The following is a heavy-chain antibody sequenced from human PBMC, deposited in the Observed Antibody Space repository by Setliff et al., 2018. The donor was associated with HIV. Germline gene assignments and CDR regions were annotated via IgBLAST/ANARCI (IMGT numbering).Heavy chain of an antibody. CDR1: GDSISRYY. D-gene: IGHD3-3*01. CDR2: IDYTGST. V-gene: IGHV4-59*01. Sequence: PSETLSLTCSVSGDSISRYYWSWIRRPPGKGLEWIGYIDYTGSTSYNPSLKSRVTISEDTSKDQISLRLRFVTAADTAVYYCARGNTISEVVTTNWLDPWGQGTLVTVSS. J-gene: IGHJ5*02. CDR3: ARGNTISEVVTTNWLDP.